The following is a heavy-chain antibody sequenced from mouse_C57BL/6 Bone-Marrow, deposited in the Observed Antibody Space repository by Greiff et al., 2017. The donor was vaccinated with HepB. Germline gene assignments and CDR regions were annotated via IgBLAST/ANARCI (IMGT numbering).Heavy chain of an antibody. V-gene: IGHV1-81*01. Sequence: QVHVKQSGAELARPGASVKLSCKASGYTFTSYGISWVKQRTGQGLEWIGEIYPRSGNTYYNEKFKGKATLTADKSSSTAYMELRSLTSEDSAVYFCASDYYGSSYDYFDYWGQGTTLTVSS. CDR2: IYPRSGNT. CDR3: ASDYYGSSYDYFDY. CDR1: GYTFTSYG. J-gene: IGHJ2*01. D-gene: IGHD1-1*01.